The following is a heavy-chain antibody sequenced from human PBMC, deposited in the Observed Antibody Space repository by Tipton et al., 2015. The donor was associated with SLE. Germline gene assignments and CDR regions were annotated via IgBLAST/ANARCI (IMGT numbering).Heavy chain of an antibody. D-gene: IGHD5-18*01. CDR2: IHHSGST. Sequence: TLSLTCAVYGGSFSGYYWSWIRQPPGKGLEWLGEIHHSGSTNYNPSLKSRVTISVDTSKNQFSLKLSSVTAADTAVYYCASWNRYSYGYNWFDPWGQGTLVTVSS. J-gene: IGHJ5*02. CDR1: GGSFSGYY. V-gene: IGHV4-34*01. CDR3: ASWNRYSYGYNWFDP.